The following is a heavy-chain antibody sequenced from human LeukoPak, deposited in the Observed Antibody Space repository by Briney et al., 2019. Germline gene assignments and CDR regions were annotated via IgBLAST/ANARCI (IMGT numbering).Heavy chain of an antibody. CDR2: IYYSGST. V-gene: IGHV4-39*01. CDR3: ARKLDAFDI. D-gene: IGHD6-6*01. J-gene: IGHJ3*02. Sequence: SETLSLTXTVSGGSISSSSYYWGWIRQPPGKGLEWVGSIYYSGSTYYNPSLKSRVTISVDTSKNQFSLKLSSVTAADTAVYYCARKLDAFDIWGQGTMVTVSS. CDR1: GGSISSSSYY.